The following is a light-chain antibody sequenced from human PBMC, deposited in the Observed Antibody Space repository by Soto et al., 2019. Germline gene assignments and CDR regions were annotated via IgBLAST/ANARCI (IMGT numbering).Light chain of an antibody. CDR1: QSISSS. Sequence: EIVMTQSPATLSVSPGERATLSCRASQSISSSLAWYQQRPGQAPRLLIYGTTTRSAGVPSRFSGSESGAEFTLTISSLQSEDFAFYYCQQYNNWPKTFGQGTKVEIK. J-gene: IGKJ1*01. CDR2: GTT. V-gene: IGKV3-15*01. CDR3: QQYNNWPKT.